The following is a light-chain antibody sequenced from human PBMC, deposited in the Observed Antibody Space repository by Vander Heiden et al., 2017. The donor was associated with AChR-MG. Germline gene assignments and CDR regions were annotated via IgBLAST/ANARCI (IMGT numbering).Light chain of an antibody. J-gene: IGLJ2*01. CDR2: YDD. Sequence: TISCSGSSSNIGNNAVNWYQQLPGKAPKLLIYYDDLLPSGVSDRFSGSKSGTSASLAISGLQSEDEADYYCAAWDDSLNGRVFGGGTKLTVL. CDR3: AAWDDSLNGRV. CDR1: SSNIGNNA. V-gene: IGLV1-36*01.